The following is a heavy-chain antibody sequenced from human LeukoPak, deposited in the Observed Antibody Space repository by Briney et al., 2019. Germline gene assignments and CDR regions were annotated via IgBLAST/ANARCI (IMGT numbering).Heavy chain of an antibody. D-gene: IGHD4-23*01. J-gene: IGHJ4*02. CDR2: IYSSENT. CDR1: GASITNPY. Sequence: SETLSLTCTVSGASITNPYWNWARHPPGKGLEWIGYIYSSENTNYNPPLKSRVTISLDVSKTQFSLKLTSVTAADTAGYYCANSYDGKIVPFDNWGQGALVAVSS. V-gene: IGHV4-59*08. CDR3: ANSYDGKIVPFDN.